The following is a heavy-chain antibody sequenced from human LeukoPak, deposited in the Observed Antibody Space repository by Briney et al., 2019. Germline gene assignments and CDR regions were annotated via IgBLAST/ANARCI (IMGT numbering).Heavy chain of an antibody. Sequence: NSNSGGTNYAQKFQGRVTMTSHTSISTAYMELSRLRSDDTAVYYCARDLTMVRGVTTDYWGQGTLVTVSS. CDR2: NSNSGGT. CDR3: ARDLTMVRGVTTDY. V-gene: IGHV1-2*02. J-gene: IGHJ4*02. D-gene: IGHD3-10*01.